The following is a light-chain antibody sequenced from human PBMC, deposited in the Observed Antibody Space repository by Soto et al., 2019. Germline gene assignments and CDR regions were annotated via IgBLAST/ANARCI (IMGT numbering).Light chain of an antibody. CDR2: GNS. CDR3: QSYDSSLSGLYV. Sequence: VLTQPPSVSGAPGQRVTISCTGSSSNIGAGYDVHWYQQLPGTAPKLLIYGNSNRPSGVPDRFSGSKSGTSASLAITGLQAEDEADYYCQSYDSSLSGLYVFGTGTKSPS. J-gene: IGLJ1*01. V-gene: IGLV1-40*01. CDR1: SSNIGAGYD.